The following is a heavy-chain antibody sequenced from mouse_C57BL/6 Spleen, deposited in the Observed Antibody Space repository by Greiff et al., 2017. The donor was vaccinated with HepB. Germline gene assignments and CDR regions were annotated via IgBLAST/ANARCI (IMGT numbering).Heavy chain of an antibody. CDR1: GYTFTSYW. CDR3: AINGYPDRGDY. CDR2: IHPNSGST. J-gene: IGHJ4*01. Sequence: QVQLQQPGAELVKPGASVKLSCKASGYTFTSYWMHWVKQRPGQGLEWIGMIHPNSGSTNYNVKFKSKATLTVDKSSSTAYMQLSSLTSEDSAVYYCAINGYPDRGDYWGQGTSVTVSS. V-gene: IGHV1-64*01. D-gene: IGHD2-2*01.